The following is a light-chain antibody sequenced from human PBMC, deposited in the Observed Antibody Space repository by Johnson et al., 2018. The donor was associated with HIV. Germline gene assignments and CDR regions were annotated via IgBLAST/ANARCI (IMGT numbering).Light chain of an antibody. V-gene: IGLV1-51*01. CDR1: SSNIGNNY. Sequence: HSVLTQPPSVSAAPGQKVTISCSGSSSNIGNNYVSWYQQLPGTAPKLLIYDNNKRPSGIPDRFSASKSGTSATLGITGLQTGDEADYYCGTWDSSLSVYVFGNGTKVTVL. CDR2: DNN. J-gene: IGLJ1*01. CDR3: GTWDSSLSVYV.